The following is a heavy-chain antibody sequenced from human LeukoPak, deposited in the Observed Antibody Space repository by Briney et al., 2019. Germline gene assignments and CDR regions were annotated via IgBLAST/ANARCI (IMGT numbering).Heavy chain of an antibody. CDR2: MNPNSGNT. CDR3: ARARGIFGVVISPLYYFDY. J-gene: IGHJ4*02. Sequence: ASVKVSCKASGYTFTSYDINWVRQATGQGLEWMGWMNPNSGNTGYAQKFQGRVTITADESTSTAYMELSSLRSEDTAVYYCARARGIFGVVISPLYYFDYWGQGTLVTVSS. CDR1: GYTFTSYD. D-gene: IGHD3-3*01. V-gene: IGHV1-8*03.